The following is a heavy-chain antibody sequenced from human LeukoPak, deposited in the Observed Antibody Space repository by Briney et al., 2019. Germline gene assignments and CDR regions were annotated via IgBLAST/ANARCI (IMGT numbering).Heavy chain of an antibody. V-gene: IGHV3-21*01. D-gene: IGHD3-10*01. Sequence: GGSLRLSCAASGFTFSSYSMNWVRQAPGKGLEWVSSISSSSSYIYYADSVKGRFTISRDNTKNSLYLQMNSLRAEDTAVYYCARLSWAGIDYWGQGTLVTVSS. CDR1: GFTFSSYS. J-gene: IGHJ4*02. CDR2: ISSSSSYI. CDR3: ARLSWAGIDY.